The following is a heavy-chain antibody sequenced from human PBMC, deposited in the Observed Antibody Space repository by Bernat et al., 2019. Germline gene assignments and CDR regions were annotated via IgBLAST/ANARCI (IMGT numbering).Heavy chain of an antibody. D-gene: IGHD1-26*01. CDR2: ISTKTDSFAT. CDR1: GLTFSDST. CDR3: TAEVGVTSYNWFDP. Sequence: EVQLAESGGGLVQPGGSLKLSCAASGLTFSDSTMHWVRQASGKGLEWVGRISTKTDSFATRYGASVKGRFTISRDDSKNTAYLQMNSLRTEDTAVYYCTAEVGVTSYNWFDPWGRGTRVTVSS. V-gene: IGHV3-73*01. J-gene: IGHJ5*02.